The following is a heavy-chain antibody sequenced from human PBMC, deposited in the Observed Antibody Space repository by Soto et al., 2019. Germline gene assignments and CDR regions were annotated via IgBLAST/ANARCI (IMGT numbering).Heavy chain of an antibody. Sequence: PSETLSLTCAVSSGTISSSNWWRWVRQPPGKGLEWIGEIYHSGSTNYNPSLKSRVTISVDKSKNQFSLKLSSVTAADTAVYYCARDFRDNYYGSGSYYYFDYWGQGTLVTV. CDR3: ARDFRDNYYGSGSYYYFDY. CDR2: IYHSGST. J-gene: IGHJ4*02. D-gene: IGHD3-10*01. CDR1: SGTISSSNW. V-gene: IGHV4-4*02.